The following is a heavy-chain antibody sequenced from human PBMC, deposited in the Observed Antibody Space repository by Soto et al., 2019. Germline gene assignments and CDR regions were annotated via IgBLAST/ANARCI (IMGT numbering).Heavy chain of an antibody. Sequence: GGSLRLSCAASGFTSSSYAMSWVRQAPGKGLEWVSAISGSGSNTYYADSVKGRFTISRDNSKNTLYLQMNSLRAEDTAVYYCAKDPEWELPKYYFDYWGQGTLVTVSS. V-gene: IGHV3-23*01. J-gene: IGHJ4*02. CDR3: AKDPEWELPKYYFDY. CDR1: GFTSSSYA. D-gene: IGHD1-26*01. CDR2: ISGSGSNT.